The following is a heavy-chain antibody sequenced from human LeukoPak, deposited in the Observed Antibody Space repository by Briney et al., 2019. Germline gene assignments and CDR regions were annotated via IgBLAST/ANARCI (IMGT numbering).Heavy chain of an antibody. D-gene: IGHD1-26*01. CDR3: SRESGAFCPFGY. J-gene: IGHJ4*02. CDR2: VSLAGQT. V-gene: IGHV4-4*02. CDR1: GGSISNTNW. Sequence: PSETLSLTCDVSGGSISNTNWWSWVRQPPGLGLEWIGEVSLAGQTNYNPSPNGRVTMSLDESSNQLSLKLTSVTAADTAIYYCSRESGAFCPFGYWGQGTLVIVPS.